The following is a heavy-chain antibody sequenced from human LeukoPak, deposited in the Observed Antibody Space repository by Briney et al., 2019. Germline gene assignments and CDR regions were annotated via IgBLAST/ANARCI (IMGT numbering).Heavy chain of an antibody. CDR1: GGSFSGYY. D-gene: IGHD6-13*01. Sequence: SETLSLTCAVYGGSFSGYYWSWIRQTPGKGLEWIGEINHSGSTNYNPSLKSRVTISVDTSKNQFSLKLSSVTAADTAVYYCAGGTGYSSSWYDYWGQGTLVTVSS. V-gene: IGHV4-34*01. CDR3: AGGTGYSSSWYDY. CDR2: INHSGST. J-gene: IGHJ4*02.